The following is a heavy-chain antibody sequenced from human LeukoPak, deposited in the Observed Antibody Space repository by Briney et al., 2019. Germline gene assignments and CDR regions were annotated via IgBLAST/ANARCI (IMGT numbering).Heavy chain of an antibody. Sequence: PSETLSLTCTVSGGSISSSGYYWGWVRQPPGKGLEWIGSTYYSGSTYYNPSLKSRVTVSVDTSKNQFSLNLSSVTAADTAVYYCARLVGYYGSGSLDYWGQGTLVIVSS. CDR3: ARLVGYYGSGSLDY. J-gene: IGHJ4*02. D-gene: IGHD3-10*01. V-gene: IGHV4-39*01. CDR1: GGSISSSGYY. CDR2: TYYSGST.